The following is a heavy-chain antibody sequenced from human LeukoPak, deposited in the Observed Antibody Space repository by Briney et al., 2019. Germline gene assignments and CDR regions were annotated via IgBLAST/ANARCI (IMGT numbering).Heavy chain of an antibody. CDR1: GYSFTRYY. Sequence: GASLKISCKSSGYSFTRYYIGWVRQMPGKGLEWMGIIYPGDSDTRYSPSFQGQVTISADKSISTAYLQWSSLKASDTAMYYCARYRYCSGGNCYGPDYWGQGTLVTVSS. CDR3: ARYRYCSGGNCYGPDY. D-gene: IGHD2-15*01. V-gene: IGHV5-51*01. CDR2: IYPGDSDT. J-gene: IGHJ4*02.